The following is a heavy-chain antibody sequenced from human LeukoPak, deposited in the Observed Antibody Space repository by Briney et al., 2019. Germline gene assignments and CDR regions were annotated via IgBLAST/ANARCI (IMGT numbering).Heavy chain of an antibody. CDR3: VRDALHTAHFDY. J-gene: IGHJ4*02. D-gene: IGHD5-18*01. CDR1: GFTFSSYT. CDR2: VGASSNI. Sequence: PGGSLRLSCAASGFTFSSYTMNWVRQAPGKGLQWVSTVGASSNIHYSESVKGRFTISRDNARNSLYLQMNSLRDEDTAVYYCVRDALHTAHFDYWGQGTLVTVSS. V-gene: IGHV3-48*02.